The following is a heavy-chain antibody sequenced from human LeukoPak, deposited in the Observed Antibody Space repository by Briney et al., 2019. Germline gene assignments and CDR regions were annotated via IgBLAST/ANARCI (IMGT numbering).Heavy chain of an antibody. CDR3: ARLPSNTDLWFGEF. D-gene: IGHD3-10*01. CDR2: INPNSGGT. V-gene: IGHV1-2*02. CDR1: GYTFTGYY. Sequence: ASVKVSCKASGYTFTGYYMHWVRQAPGQGLEWMGWINPNSGGTNYAQKFQGRVTMTRDTSITTAYLQWSSLRASDTALYYCARLPSNTDLWFGEFWGQGTLVTVSS. J-gene: IGHJ4*02.